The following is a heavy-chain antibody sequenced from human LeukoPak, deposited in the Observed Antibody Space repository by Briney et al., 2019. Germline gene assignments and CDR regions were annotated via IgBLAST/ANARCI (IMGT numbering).Heavy chain of an antibody. CDR2: LSGSGGST. CDR1: GITLSNYG. V-gene: IGHV3-23*01. Sequence: SGGSLRLSCAVSGITLSNYGMTWVRQAPGKGLEWVAGLSGSGGSTNYADSVKGRFTISRDNAKNTLYLQMNSLRAEDTAVYFCAKRGVVTRVILVGFHKEAYYFDSWGQGVLVTVSS. CDR3: AKRGVVTRVILVGFHKEAYYFDS. D-gene: IGHD3-22*01. J-gene: IGHJ4*02.